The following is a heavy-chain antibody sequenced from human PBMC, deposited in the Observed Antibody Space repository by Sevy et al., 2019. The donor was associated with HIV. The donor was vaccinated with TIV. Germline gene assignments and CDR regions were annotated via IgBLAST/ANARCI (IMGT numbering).Heavy chain of an antibody. CDR1: GFTFNMYW. J-gene: IGHJ6*02. CDR3: AGHCSGGSCYSLLPHYYYGMDV. CDR2: IKEDGSER. D-gene: IGHD2-15*01. V-gene: IGHV3-7*01. Sequence: GGSLRLSCAASGFTFNMYWMTWVRQAPGKGLEWVANIKEDGSERNYLDSVKGRFTISRDNAKESLYLQINSLRAEDTAVSYCAGHCSGGSCYSLLPHYYYGMDVWGQGTTVTVSS.